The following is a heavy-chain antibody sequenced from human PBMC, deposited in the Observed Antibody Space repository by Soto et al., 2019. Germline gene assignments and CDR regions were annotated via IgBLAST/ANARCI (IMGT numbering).Heavy chain of an antibody. CDR1: GGSFSGYY. J-gene: IGHJ4*02. V-gene: IGHV4-34*01. CDR2: INHSGST. CDR3: ARARGGPYYDILTGRNYYFDY. Sequence: SETLSLTCAVYGGSFSGYYWSWIREPPEKGLEWIGEINHSGSTNYNPSLKSRVTISVDTSKNQFSLKLSSVTAADTAVYYCARARGGPYYDILTGRNYYFDYWGQGTLVTVSS. D-gene: IGHD3-9*01.